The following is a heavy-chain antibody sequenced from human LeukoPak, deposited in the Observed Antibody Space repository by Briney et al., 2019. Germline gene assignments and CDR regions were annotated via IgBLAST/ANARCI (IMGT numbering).Heavy chain of an antibody. D-gene: IGHD3-16*02. CDR3: ASSGLRLGELSFDY. J-gene: IGHJ4*02. Sequence: SGTLSLTCAVSGGAISSSNWWSWVGQPPGKGLEWIGEIYHSGSTNYNPSLKSRVTISVDKSKNQFSLKLSSVTAADTAVYYCASSGLRLGELSFDYWGQGTLVTVSS. CDR2: IYHSGST. CDR1: GGAISSSNW. V-gene: IGHV4-4*02.